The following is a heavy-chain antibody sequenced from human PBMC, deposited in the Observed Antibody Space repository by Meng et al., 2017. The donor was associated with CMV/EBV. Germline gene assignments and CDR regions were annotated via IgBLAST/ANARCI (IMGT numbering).Heavy chain of an antibody. CDR3: ARDRLYCSSTSCYFQH. Sequence: GESLKISCAASGFTFSSYAMHCVRQAPGKGLEWVAVISYDGSNKYYADSVKGRFTISRDNSKNTLYLQMNSLRAEDTAVYYCARDRLYCSSTSCYFQHWGQGTLVTVSS. V-gene: IGHV3-30*04. J-gene: IGHJ1*01. CDR1: GFTFSSYA. CDR2: ISYDGSNK. D-gene: IGHD2-2*01.